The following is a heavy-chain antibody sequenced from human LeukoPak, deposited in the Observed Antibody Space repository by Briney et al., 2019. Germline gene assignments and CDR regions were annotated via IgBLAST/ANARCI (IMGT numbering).Heavy chain of an antibody. V-gene: IGHV3-30-3*01. CDR3: ARIVGATVNPNYFDY. CDR1: GFTFSSYA. D-gene: IGHD1-26*01. Sequence: GGSLRLSCAASGFTFSSYAMHWVRQAPGKGLEWVAVISYDGSNKYYADSVKGRFTISRDNSKNTLYLQMNSLRAEDTAVYYCARIVGATVNPNYFDYWGQGTLATVSS. J-gene: IGHJ4*02. CDR2: ISYDGSNK.